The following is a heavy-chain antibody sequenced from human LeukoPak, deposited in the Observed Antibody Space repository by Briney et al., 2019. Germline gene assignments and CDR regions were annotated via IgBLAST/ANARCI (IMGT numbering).Heavy chain of an antibody. CDR3: ARLSGGDSTLSEFFYYYMDV. J-gene: IGHJ6*03. D-gene: IGHD6-13*01. Sequence: GASVKVSCKTSGYTFSGYYIHWVRRAPGQGLEWMGWMNPNSGATTLAQKFQGRVTMTRDTSTSTAYMDLSSLRSDDTAVYYCARLSGGDSTLSEFFYYYMDVWGEGTTVIVSS. CDR2: MNPNSGAT. CDR1: GYTFSGYY. V-gene: IGHV1-2*02.